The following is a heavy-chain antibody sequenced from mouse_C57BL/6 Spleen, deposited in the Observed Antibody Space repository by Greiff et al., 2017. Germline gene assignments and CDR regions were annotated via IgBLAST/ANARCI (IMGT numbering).Heavy chain of an antibody. V-gene: IGHV1-80*01. Sequence: VQLQHSGAELVKPGASVKISCKASGYAFSSYWMNWVKQRPGKGLEWIGQIYPGDGDTNYNGKFKGKATLTADKSSSTAYMQLSSLTSEDSAVYFCARGWLLGGYYAMDYWGQGTSVTVSS. D-gene: IGHD2-3*01. CDR3: ARGWLLGGYYAMDY. CDR2: IYPGDGDT. J-gene: IGHJ4*01. CDR1: GYAFSSYW.